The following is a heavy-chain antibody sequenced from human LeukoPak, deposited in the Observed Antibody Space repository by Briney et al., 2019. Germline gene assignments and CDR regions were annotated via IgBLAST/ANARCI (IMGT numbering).Heavy chain of an antibody. J-gene: IGHJ4*02. CDR3: ATDLRWKSSSAWYYFGD. V-gene: IGHV1-24*01. CDR1: GHTLGKVA. CDR2: FDPEHGEA. Sequence: ASVKVSCKVSGHTLGKVAMHWVRQAPGKGLEWMGGFDPEHGEAVFPQTFEDRVTLTEDTSTDIAYMELSSLRSEDTAVYFCATDLRWKSSSAWYYFGDWGQGTLVTVSS. D-gene: IGHD6-19*01.